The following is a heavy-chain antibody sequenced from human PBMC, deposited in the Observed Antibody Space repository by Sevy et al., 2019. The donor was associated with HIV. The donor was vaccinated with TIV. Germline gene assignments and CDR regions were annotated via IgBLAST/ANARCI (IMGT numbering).Heavy chain of an antibody. Sequence: GGSLRLSCAASGFTFSSYAMSWVRQAPGKGLEWVSGISDTGTSTYYTDSVEGRFTISRDNSKSTLFLHMNSLRAEDTALYYCAKFAGDFPHFDFWGLGTLVTVSS. D-gene: IGHD7-27*01. CDR3: AKFAGDFPHFDF. CDR1: GFTFSSYA. V-gene: IGHV3-23*01. J-gene: IGHJ4*02. CDR2: ISDTGTST.